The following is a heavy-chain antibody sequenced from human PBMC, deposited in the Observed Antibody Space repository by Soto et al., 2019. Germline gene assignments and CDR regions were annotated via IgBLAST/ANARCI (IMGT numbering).Heavy chain of an antibody. J-gene: IGHJ4*02. CDR3: ARENTKFDY. CDR2: INPNSGGT. V-gene: IGHV1-2*02. Sequence: QVQLVQSGAEVKKPGASLKVSCKTSGYIFTNYYMHWVRQAPGQGLEWMGWINPNSGGTNYAQTFQVSVTMTSDTSITTAYLELTNLTCDDTAVYYCARENTKFDYWGQGTLVTVSS. CDR1: GYIFTNYY.